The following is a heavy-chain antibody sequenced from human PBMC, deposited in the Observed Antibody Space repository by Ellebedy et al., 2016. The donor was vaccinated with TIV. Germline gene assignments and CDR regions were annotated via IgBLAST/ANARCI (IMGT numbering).Heavy chain of an antibody. Sequence: GGSLTLSCAASGFSFSTYWMFWVRQAPGKGLVWVSRINTDGTITDYADSVKGRFTISRDNAKNTLYLQMNSLRADDTAVYYCARDYWGYWGQGTLVTVSS. V-gene: IGHV3-74*01. CDR3: ARDYWGY. J-gene: IGHJ4*02. CDR1: GFSFSTYW. CDR2: INTDGTIT. D-gene: IGHD3-16*01.